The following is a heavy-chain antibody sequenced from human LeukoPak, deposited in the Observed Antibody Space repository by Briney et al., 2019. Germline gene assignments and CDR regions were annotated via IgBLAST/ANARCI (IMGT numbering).Heavy chain of an antibody. D-gene: IGHD3-10*01. CDR1: GFTFSSYA. Sequence: QPGGSLRLSCAASGFTFSSYAMSWVRQAPGKGLEWVSAISGSGGSTYYADSVKGRFTISRDNSKNTLYLQMNSLRAEDTAVYYCAKGPLLWFGPRGYYFDYWGQGTLVTVSS. V-gene: IGHV3-23*01. CDR3: AKGPLLWFGPRGYYFDY. J-gene: IGHJ4*02. CDR2: ISGSGGST.